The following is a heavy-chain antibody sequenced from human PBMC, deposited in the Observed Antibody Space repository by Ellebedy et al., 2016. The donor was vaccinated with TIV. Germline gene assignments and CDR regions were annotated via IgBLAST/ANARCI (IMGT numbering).Heavy chain of an antibody. V-gene: IGHV3-20*04. D-gene: IGHD3/OR15-3a*01. J-gene: IGHJ6*02. CDR1: GFMFDSYH. Sequence: GESLKISCEASGFMFDSYHLNWFRQAPGRGLEWVSGINWNGDTTGYADSVKGRFNISRDNAKNSVYLEMNSLRAEDTALYYCARDGPYFYFGMDVWGQGTTVTVSS. CDR3: ARDGPYFYFGMDV. CDR2: INWNGDTT.